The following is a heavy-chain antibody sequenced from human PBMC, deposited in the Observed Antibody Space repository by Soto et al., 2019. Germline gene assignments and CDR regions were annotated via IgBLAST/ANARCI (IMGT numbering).Heavy chain of an antibody. J-gene: IGHJ3*02. D-gene: IGHD3-10*01. Sequence: PSETLSLTCTVSGGSVSSGSYYWSWIRQPPGKGLEWIGYIYYSGTTNYNPSLKSRVTIFLDTSKNQFSLRLSSVTAADTAVYYCARGRGGTYGAFDIWGQGTLVTVSS. CDR2: IYYSGTT. CDR1: GGSVSSGSYY. V-gene: IGHV4-61*01. CDR3: ARGRGGTYGAFDI.